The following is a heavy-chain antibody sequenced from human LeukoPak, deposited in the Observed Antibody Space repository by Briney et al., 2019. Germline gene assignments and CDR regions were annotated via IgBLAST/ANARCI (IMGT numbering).Heavy chain of an antibody. CDR3: ARHLLWFGELCWFDP. Sequence: SSETLSLTCTVSGGSISSSSYYWGWIRQPPGKGLEWIGSIYYSGSTYYNPSLNSRATISVDTSKNQFSLKLSSVTAADTAVYYCARHLLWFGELCWFDPGGQGTLVTVSS. V-gene: IGHV4-39*01. J-gene: IGHJ5*02. CDR2: IYYSGST. D-gene: IGHD3-10*01. CDR1: GGSISSSSYY.